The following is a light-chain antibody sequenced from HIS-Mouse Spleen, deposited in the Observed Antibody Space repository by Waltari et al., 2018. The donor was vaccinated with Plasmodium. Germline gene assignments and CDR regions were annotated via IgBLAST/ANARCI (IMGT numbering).Light chain of an antibody. J-gene: IGLJ2*01. V-gene: IGLV2-11*01. Sequence: QSALTQPRPVSGSPGQSVTISCTGTRSDVGGYNYVSWYQQPPGKAPKLMIYDVSKRPSGVPDRFSGSKSGNTASLTISGLQAEDEADYYCCSYAGSYTLVFGGGTKLTVL. CDR2: DVS. CDR3: CSYAGSYTLV. CDR1: RSDVGGYNY.